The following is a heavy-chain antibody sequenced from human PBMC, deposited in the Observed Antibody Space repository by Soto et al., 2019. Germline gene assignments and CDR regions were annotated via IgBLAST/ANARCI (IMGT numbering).Heavy chain of an antibody. D-gene: IGHD1-26*01. J-gene: IGHJ6*02. CDR3: ARGIVGATIGYYGMDV. CDR1: GFTFSSYG. Sequence: QVQLVESGGGVVQPGRSLRLSCAASGFTFSSYGMHWVRQAPGKGLERVAVISYDGSNKYYADSVKGRFTISRDNSKNTLYLQMNSLRAEDTAVYCCARGIVGATIGYYGMDVWGQGTTVTVSS. V-gene: IGHV3-30*03. CDR2: ISYDGSNK.